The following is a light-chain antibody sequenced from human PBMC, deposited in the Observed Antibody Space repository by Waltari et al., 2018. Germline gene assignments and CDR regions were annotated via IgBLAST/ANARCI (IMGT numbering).Light chain of an antibody. V-gene: IGKV1-39*01. CDR3: QQSYSTPIT. Sequence: IQLTQSPSSLSASVGDRVPITCRASQSIRSYLNWYQQKPGKAPKLLIYAASSLQSGVASRFSGSGSGTDFTLTISSLQPEDFATYYCQQSYSTPITFGQGTRLEIK. J-gene: IGKJ5*01. CDR1: QSIRSY. CDR2: AAS.